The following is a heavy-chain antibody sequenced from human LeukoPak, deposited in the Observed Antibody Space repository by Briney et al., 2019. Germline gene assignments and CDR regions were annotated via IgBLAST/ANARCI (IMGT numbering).Heavy chain of an antibody. D-gene: IGHD3-22*01. CDR2: ISYDGSKK. J-gene: IGHJ4*02. CDR3: AKPFPYSSGYSWDY. CDR1: GFNFSNYG. V-gene: IGHV3-30*18. Sequence: PGGSLRLSCAASGFNFSNYGMHWVRQAPGKGLEWVAVISYDGSKKHFADSVKGRFTISRDNSEDTLYLQMNNLRAEDTAIYYCAKPFPYSSGYSWDYWGQGTLVTVSS.